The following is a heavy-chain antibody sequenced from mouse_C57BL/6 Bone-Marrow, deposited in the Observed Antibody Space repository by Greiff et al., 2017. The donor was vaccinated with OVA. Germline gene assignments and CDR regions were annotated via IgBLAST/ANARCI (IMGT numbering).Heavy chain of an antibody. CDR2: IWTGGGT. D-gene: IGHD1-2*01. V-gene: IGHV2-9-1*01. Sequence: VKLMESGPGLVAPSQSLSITCTVSGFSLTSYDISWFRQPPGKGLEWLGVIWTGGGTNYNSALKSRLSISKDNSKSQVFLKMIGLQTDATARYDGARREYGWSWYFEFWGTGTAVTVSS. CDR3: ARREYGWSWYFEF. CDR1: GFSLTSYD. J-gene: IGHJ1*03.